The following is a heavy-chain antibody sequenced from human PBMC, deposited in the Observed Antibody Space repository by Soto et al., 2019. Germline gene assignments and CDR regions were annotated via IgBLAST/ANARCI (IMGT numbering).Heavy chain of an antibody. CDR1: GGVFRNYA. CDR2: IIPVFGTA. Sequence: QVQLVQSGAEVKKPGSSVKVSCKASGGVFRNYAINWVRQAPGQGLEWMGGIIPVFGTADYPQKFQGRVTITADESTTTAYTELTSLKTEDTVVYFCARDRWGSYSFDSWGQGTLVTVAS. CDR3: ARDRWGSYSFDS. D-gene: IGHD1-26*01. V-gene: IGHV1-69*01. J-gene: IGHJ5*01.